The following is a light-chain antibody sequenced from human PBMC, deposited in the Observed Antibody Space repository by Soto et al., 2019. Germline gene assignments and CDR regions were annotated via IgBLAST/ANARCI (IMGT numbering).Light chain of an antibody. J-gene: IGKJ1*01. CDR3: QQYNDYWT. V-gene: IGKV1-5*01. Sequence: DIQMTQSPSTLSSSVGERVTITCRASQSISGNLAWYQQKPGKAPTVLIYDASTLESGVPSRFSGSGSGTEFTLTISSLQPDDFATYYCQQYNDYWTFGQGTKVDIK. CDR2: DAS. CDR1: QSISGN.